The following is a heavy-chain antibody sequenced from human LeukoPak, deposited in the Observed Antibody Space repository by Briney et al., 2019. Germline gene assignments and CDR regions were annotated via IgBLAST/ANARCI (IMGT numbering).Heavy chain of an antibody. CDR1: GFTFSSYG. V-gene: IGHV3-33*01. J-gene: IGHJ4*02. D-gene: IGHD3-10*01. CDR2: IWYDGSNK. Sequence: GRSLRLSCAASGFTFSSYGMHWVRQAPGKGLEWVAVIWYDGSNKYYADSVKGRFTISRDNSKDTLYLQMNSLRAEDTAVYYCARDAYYGSGKFDYWGRGTLATVSS. CDR3: ARDAYYGSGKFDY.